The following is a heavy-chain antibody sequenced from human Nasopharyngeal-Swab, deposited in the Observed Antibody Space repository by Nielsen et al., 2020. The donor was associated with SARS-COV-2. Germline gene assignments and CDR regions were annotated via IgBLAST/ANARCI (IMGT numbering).Heavy chain of an antibody. J-gene: IGHJ4*02. Sequence: GESLKISCAASGFTFSSYEMNWVRQAPGKGLEWVSVIYSGGSTYYADSVKGRFTISRHNSKNTLYLQMNSLRAEDTAVYYCARGPSCGGDCYPIHFDYWGQGTLVTVSS. CDR3: ARGPSCGGDCYPIHFDY. D-gene: IGHD2-21*02. CDR1: GFTFSSYE. V-gene: IGHV3-53*04. CDR2: IYSGGST.